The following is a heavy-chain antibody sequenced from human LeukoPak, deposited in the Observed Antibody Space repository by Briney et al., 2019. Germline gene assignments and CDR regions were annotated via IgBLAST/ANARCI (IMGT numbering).Heavy chain of an antibody. D-gene: IGHD6-19*01. CDR1: GFTFSSYA. J-gene: IGHJ6*02. CDR2: ISGSGGST. CDR3: ARGSMAGTSYYYYYGMDV. V-gene: IGHV3-23*01. Sequence: GGSLRLSCAASGFTFSSYAMSWVRQAPGKGLEWVSVISGSGGSTYLADSVKGRFTISRDNSKNTLYLQMNSLRAEDTAVYYCARGSMAGTSYYYYYGMDVWGQGTTVTVSS.